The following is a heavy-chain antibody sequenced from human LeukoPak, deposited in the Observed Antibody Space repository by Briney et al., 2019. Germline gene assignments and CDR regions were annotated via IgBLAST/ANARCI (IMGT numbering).Heavy chain of an antibody. J-gene: IGHJ4*02. CDR1: GFTFSNFW. D-gene: IGHD5-24*01. Sequence: GGSLRLSCTASGFTFSNFWMHWVRQAPGKGLVWVSGIDTAGSATRYADSVKGRFTISRDSAKNTLFLQINSLRAEDTAVYYCARTGGWLSNFDFWGRGSLVTVSS. V-gene: IGHV3-74*01. CDR3: ARTGGWLSNFDF. CDR2: IDTAGSAT.